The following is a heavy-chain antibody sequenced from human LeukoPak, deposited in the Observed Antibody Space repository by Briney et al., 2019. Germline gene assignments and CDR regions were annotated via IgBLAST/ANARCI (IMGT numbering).Heavy chain of an antibody. V-gene: IGHV4-4*07. CDR1: GASINTYF. Sequence: SETPSLTCTVSGASINTYFWSWIRQPAGKRLEWIGRFYASGTTYYNPSLRSRVPLSIDTSKNQLSLNLSSVTAADTALYYCAKTHCGGGSCDKFDSWGQGILVTVSS. CDR2: FYASGTT. J-gene: IGHJ5*01. D-gene: IGHD2-15*01. CDR3: AKTHCGGGSCDKFDS.